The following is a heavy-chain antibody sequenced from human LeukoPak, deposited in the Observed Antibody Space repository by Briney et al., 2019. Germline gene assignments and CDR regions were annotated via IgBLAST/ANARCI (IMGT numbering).Heavy chain of an antibody. J-gene: IGHJ4*02. CDR2: FSGSRGST. V-gene: IGHV3-23*01. Sequence: SGGSLRLSCAASGFTFSSYAMTWVRQAPGKGLEWVSTFSGSRGSTYYADSVKGRFTISRDNSKNTLYLQMHSLRAEDTAVYYCAKATSGGVLVPAARFDYWGQGTLVTVSS. D-gene: IGHD2-2*01. CDR3: AKATSGGVLVPAARFDY. CDR1: GFTFSSYA.